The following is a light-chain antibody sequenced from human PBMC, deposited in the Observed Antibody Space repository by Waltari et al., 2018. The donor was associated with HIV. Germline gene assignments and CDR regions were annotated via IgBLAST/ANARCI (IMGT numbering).Light chain of an antibody. CDR1: SSNIGCNY. V-gene: IGLV1-47*01. Sequence: QSVLTQPPSASGTPGQRVTISCSGSSSNIGCNYVNWYRHLPGTAPELLMYRTNQRPEGVPDRFSASQSGTAASLAITVPQYEDEAHYYCAAWDDSLSRPVFGGGTRLTVL. J-gene: IGLJ3*02. CDR2: RTN. CDR3: AAWDDSLSRPV.